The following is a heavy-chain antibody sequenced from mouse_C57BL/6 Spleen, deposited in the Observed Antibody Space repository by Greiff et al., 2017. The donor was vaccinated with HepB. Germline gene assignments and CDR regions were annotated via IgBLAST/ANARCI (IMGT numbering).Heavy chain of an antibody. D-gene: IGHD1-1*01. CDR3: ARGNYYGREESFAY. J-gene: IGHJ3*01. CDR1: GYTFTSYW. V-gene: IGHV1-52*01. CDR2: IDPSDSET. Sequence: QVQLQQPGAELVRPGSSVKLSCKASGYTFTSYWMHWVKQRPIQGLEWIGNIDPSDSETHYNQKFKDKATLTVDKSSSTAYMQLSSLTSEDSAVYYCARGNYYGREESFAYWGQGTLVTVSA.